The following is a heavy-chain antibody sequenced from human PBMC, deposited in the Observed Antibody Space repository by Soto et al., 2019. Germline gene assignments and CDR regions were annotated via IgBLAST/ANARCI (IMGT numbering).Heavy chain of an antibody. D-gene: IGHD4-17*01. J-gene: IGHJ4*02. CDR2: INSDGSST. CDR1: GFTFSNYW. V-gene: IGHV3-74*01. Sequence: EVQLVESGGGLVQPGGSLRLSCVVSGFTFSNYWMHWVRQVPGKGLVWVSRINSDGSSTSYADSVRGRFTSSRDNAKNTLYLQMNSLRAEDTAVYYCARDTDGLHYWGQGTLVTVSS. CDR3: ARDTDGLHY.